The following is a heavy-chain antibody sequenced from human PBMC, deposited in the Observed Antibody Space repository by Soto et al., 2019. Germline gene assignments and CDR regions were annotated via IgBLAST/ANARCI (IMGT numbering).Heavy chain of an antibody. CDR2: ISPFDSKT. J-gene: IGHJ5*02. CDR3: SRELVFRGRPLEKDL. D-gene: IGHD1-26*01. Sequence: PGGSLRLSCAAGGFNFRNYWVHWVRQVPGKGLVWLSGISPFDSKTYYADSVKGRFAISRDDAKDTVSPQMNTLRADDTAVYFCSRELVFRGRPLEKDLWGHGPQVTVSS. V-gene: IGHV3-74*01. CDR1: GFNFRNYW.